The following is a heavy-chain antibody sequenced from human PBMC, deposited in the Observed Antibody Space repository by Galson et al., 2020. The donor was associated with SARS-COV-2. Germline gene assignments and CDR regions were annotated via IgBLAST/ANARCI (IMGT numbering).Heavy chain of an antibody. CDR3: ARAYSGTCRVGDY. V-gene: IGHV3-7*01. J-gene: IGHJ4*02. Sequence: GGSLRLSCAASGFTFSSYWMSWVRQAPGKGLEWVANIKQDGSEKNYVDSVTGRFTISRDNAKNSLYLQMNSLRAEDTAGYYCARAYSGTCRVGDYWGQGTLVTVSS. CDR2: IKQDGSEK. CDR1: GFTFSSYW. D-gene: IGHD1-26*01.